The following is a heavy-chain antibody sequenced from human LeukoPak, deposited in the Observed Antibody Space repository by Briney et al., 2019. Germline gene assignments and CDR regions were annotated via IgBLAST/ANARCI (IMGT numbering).Heavy chain of an antibody. Sequence: GGSLRLSCEASGFTFTNHWMSWIRQAPGKGPECVANIREDGTEKKYAGSVEGRFTISRDNRKESVYLQMSSLSAEDTAVYYCARDGRGGHNDCWGQGTLVTVSS. CDR3: ARDGRGGHNDC. D-gene: IGHD2-15*01. CDR2: IREDGTEK. V-gene: IGHV3-7*01. J-gene: IGHJ4*02. CDR1: GFTFTNHW.